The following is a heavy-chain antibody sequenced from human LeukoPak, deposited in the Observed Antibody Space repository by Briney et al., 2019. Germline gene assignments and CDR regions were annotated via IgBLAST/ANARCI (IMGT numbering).Heavy chain of an antibody. D-gene: IGHD3-10*01. CDR1: GFTFSSYS. V-gene: IGHV3-23*01. J-gene: IGHJ4*01. Sequence: GGSLRLSCAASGFTFSSYSMNWVRQAPGKGLEWVSGIRADGGSKVYIDSVKGRFTISRDNFMNTVFLQMDNLRADDTAVYYCAKDQGSGWGSYSWGYFDFWGHGTLVTVSS. CDR3: AKDQGSGWGSYSWGYFDF. CDR2: IRADGGSK.